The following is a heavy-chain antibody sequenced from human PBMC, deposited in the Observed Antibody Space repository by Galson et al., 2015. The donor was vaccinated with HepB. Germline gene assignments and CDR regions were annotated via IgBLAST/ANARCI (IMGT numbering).Heavy chain of an antibody. D-gene: IGHD6-19*01. CDR2: IYSGGST. CDR3: ARVSVAGIYLDY. J-gene: IGHJ4*02. Sequence: SLRLPCAASVFTVSSDYMTWVRQPPGEGLEWVAVIYSGGSTYYADFVKGRFTISRDNSQNTLYLQMNSLRPEDTAVFYCARVSVAGIYLDYWGQVTLVTVSS. V-gene: IGHV3-66*02. CDR1: VFTVSSDY.